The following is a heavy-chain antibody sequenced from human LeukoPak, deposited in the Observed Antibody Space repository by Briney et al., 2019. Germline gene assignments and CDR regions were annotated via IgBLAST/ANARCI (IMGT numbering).Heavy chain of an antibody. CDR3: ARWYYYDSSGYYESAFDI. J-gene: IGHJ3*02. D-gene: IGHD3-22*01. CDR2: IYYSGST. CDR1: GGSISSSSYY. Sequence: SETLSLTCTVSGGSISSSSYYWGWIRQPPGKRLEWIGSIYYSGSTYYNPPLKSRVTISVDTSKNQFSLKLSSVTAADTAVYYCARWYYYDSSGYYESAFDIWGQGTMVTVSS. V-gene: IGHV4-39*01.